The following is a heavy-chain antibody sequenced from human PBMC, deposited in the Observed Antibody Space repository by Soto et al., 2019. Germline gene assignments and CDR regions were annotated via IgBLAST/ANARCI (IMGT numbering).Heavy chain of an antibody. CDR3: ARDNSGSYYLVTGTDDYYYYGMVV. V-gene: IGHV1-69*13. CDR2: IIPIFGTA. D-gene: IGHD1-26*01. CDR1: GGTFSSYS. J-gene: IGHJ6*02. Sequence: SVKVSCKASGGTFSSYSISWVRQAPGQGLEWMGGIIPIFGTANYAQKFQGRVTITADESTSTAYMELSSLRSEDTAVYYCARDNSGSYYLVTGTDDYYYYGMVVWGQGTTVTVSS.